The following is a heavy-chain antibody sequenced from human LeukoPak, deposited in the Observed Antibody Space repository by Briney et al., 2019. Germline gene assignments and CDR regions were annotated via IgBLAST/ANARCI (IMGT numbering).Heavy chain of an antibody. Sequence: SETLSLTCTVSGGSISSYYWSWIRQPPGKGLEWIGYIYYSGSTNYNPSLKSRVTISVDTSKNQFSLKLSSVTAADTAVYYCARDQIAATLFDPWGQGTLVTVSS. J-gene: IGHJ5*02. CDR2: IYYSGST. CDR3: ARDQIAATLFDP. CDR1: GGSISSYY. D-gene: IGHD2-15*01. V-gene: IGHV4-59*01.